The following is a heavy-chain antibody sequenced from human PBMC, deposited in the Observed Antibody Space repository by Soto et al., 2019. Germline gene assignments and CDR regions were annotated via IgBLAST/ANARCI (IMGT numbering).Heavy chain of an antibody. J-gene: IGHJ4*02. V-gene: IGHV3-48*02. D-gene: IGHD6-19*01. CDR1: GFPFSIYS. Sequence: EVQLVESGGGLVQPGGSLRLTCVASGFPFSIYSMNWVRQAPGKGLEWSSYITSDTNTIKYAVSVKGRFTISRDNAKNLVYLQMNSLRDEDTAVYFCARSVEGHFDYWGQGTVVTVSS. CDR2: ITSDTNTI. CDR3: ARSVEGHFDY.